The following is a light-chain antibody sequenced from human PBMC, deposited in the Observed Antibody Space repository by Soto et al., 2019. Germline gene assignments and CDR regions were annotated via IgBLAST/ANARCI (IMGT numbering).Light chain of an antibody. CDR1: RRGSSSF. CDR2: AAS. J-gene: IGKJ2*01. V-gene: IGKV3-20*01. CDR3: RQYADSPQT. Sequence: EVVLTQSPGTLSLSPGARATLSCRARRRGSSSFVASNQQTPGPAPRPLSHAASTRSTRIPASFRGSGSRTDFTPPISSLEPDYYAVYLCRQYADSPQTFGQGTK.